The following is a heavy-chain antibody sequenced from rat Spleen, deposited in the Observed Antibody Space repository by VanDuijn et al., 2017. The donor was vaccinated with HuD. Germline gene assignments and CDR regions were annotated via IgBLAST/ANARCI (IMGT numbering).Heavy chain of an antibody. CDR1: GFTFSNYD. J-gene: IGHJ4*01. Sequence: EVQLVESGGGLVRPGRSLKLSCAASGFTFSNYDMAWVRQAPTKGLEWVASISYDGSSTYYRDSVKGRFTISRDNAKSSLYLQMDSLRSEDTATYYCASLMYTPDYLGVMDVWGQGASVTVSS. V-gene: IGHV5-29*01. D-gene: IGHD1-6*01. CDR2: ISYDGSST. CDR3: ASLMYTPDYLGVMDV.